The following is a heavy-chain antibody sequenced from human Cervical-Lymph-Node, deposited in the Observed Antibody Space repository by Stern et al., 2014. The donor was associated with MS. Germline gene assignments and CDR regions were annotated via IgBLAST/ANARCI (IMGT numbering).Heavy chain of an antibody. V-gene: IGHV3-13*01. J-gene: IGHJ3*02. Sequence: EVHLVESGGGLVQPGGSLRLSCAASGFTFSSYDMHWVRQATGKGLEWVSAIGTAGDTYYPGSVNGRFTISRENAKNSLYLQMNSLRAGDTAVYYCARERELLGAFDIWGQGTMVTVSS. CDR2: IGTAGDT. D-gene: IGHD1-26*01. CDR1: GFTFSSYD. CDR3: ARERELLGAFDI.